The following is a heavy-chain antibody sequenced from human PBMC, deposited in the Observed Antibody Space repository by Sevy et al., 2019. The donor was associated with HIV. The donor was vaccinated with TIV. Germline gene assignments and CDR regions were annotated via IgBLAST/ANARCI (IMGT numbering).Heavy chain of an antibody. CDR1: GFTLSSYS. V-gene: IGHV3-21*01. Sequence: GGSLRLSCAASGFTLSSYSMNWVRQAPGKGLEWVSSISSSSSYIYYADSVKGRFTISRDNAKNSLYLQMNSLRAEDTAVYYCVRVGNDFWSGYSYDAFDIWGQGTMVTVSS. CDR2: ISSSSSYI. J-gene: IGHJ3*02. CDR3: VRVGNDFWSGYSYDAFDI. D-gene: IGHD3-3*01.